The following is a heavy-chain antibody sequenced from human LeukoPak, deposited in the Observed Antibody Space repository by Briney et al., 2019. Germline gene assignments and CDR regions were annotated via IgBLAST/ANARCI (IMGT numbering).Heavy chain of an antibody. D-gene: IGHD2-2*01. V-gene: IGHV3-30*18. CDR3: AKDAVVVPAGYFDY. J-gene: IGHJ4*02. Sequence: GGSLRLSCAASVFTFSSYGMHWVRQAPGKGLGWGAVISYDGSKKYYAESVKGRFTISRDNSKNTLYLQMNSLRAEDTAVYYCAKDAVVVPAGYFDYWGQGTLVTVSS. CDR1: VFTFSSYG. CDR2: ISYDGSKK.